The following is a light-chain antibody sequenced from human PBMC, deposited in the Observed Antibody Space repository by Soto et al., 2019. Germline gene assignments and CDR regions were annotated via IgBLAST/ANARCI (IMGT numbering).Light chain of an antibody. Sequence: EIVMTQSPATLSVSPGERVTLSCRASQSVRSNLAWYQQKPGQAPRLLIYGAFIRATGIPARFSGSGSGTEFSLTISSLQSEDFAVSYCQQYENWPPITFGQGTRLEIK. V-gene: IGKV3D-15*01. CDR2: GAF. CDR3: QQYENWPPIT. CDR1: QSVRSN. J-gene: IGKJ5*01.